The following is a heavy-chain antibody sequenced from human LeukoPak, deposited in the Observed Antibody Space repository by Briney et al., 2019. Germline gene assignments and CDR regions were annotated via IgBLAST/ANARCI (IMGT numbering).Heavy chain of an antibody. D-gene: IGHD5-12*01. CDR2: MNPNSGNT. V-gene: IGHV1-8*01. J-gene: IGHJ6*03. Sequence: ASVKVSCKASGYTFTSYDINWVRQATGQGREGMGWMNPNSGNTGHAQKFQGRVTMTRNTSISTAYMELSSLRSEDTAVYYCARGQRGYSGYDLIYYYYMDFWGKGTTVTVSS. CDR1: GYTFTSYD. CDR3: ARGQRGYSGYDLIYYYYMDF.